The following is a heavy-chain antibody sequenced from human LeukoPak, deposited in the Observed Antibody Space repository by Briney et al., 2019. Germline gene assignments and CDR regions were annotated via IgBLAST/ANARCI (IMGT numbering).Heavy chain of an antibody. CDR1: GGSISSGDYY. V-gene: IGHV4-30-4*01. D-gene: IGHD3-22*01. CDR2: IYYSGST. Sequence: SETLSLTCTVSGGSISSGDYYWSWIRQPPGKGLEWIGYIYYSGSTYCNPSLKSRITISVDTSKNQFSLKLSSVTAADTAVYYCARYSHDSSGYQYYFDYWGQGTLVTVSS. J-gene: IGHJ4*02. CDR3: ARYSHDSSGYQYYFDY.